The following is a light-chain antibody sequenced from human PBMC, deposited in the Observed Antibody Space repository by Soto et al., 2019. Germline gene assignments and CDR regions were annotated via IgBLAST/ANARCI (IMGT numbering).Light chain of an antibody. V-gene: IGKV1-39*01. CDR3: QQSYSSPHMYT. CDR2: AAS. CDR1: QSISNS. J-gene: IGKJ2*01. Sequence: DIQMTQSPSSLSASVGDRVTITCRASQSISNSLNWYQQKPGKAPDLLIYAASNLQSGVPSRFSGSGSGTDFTLTISSLQPEDFATYNGQQSYSSPHMYTFGQGTKLEIK.